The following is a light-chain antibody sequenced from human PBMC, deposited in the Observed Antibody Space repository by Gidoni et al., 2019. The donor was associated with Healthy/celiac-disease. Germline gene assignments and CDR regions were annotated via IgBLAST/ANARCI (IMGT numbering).Light chain of an antibody. CDR1: QS. Sequence: DIQMTQSPSSLSASVGDRVTITCRASQSLIYAASSLQSGGPSRFSGSGSGTDFTLTISSRQPEDFATYYCQQSYSTPITFGQGTRLEIK. V-gene: IGKV1-39*01. CDR3: QQSYSTPIT. J-gene: IGKJ5*01. CDR2: AAS.